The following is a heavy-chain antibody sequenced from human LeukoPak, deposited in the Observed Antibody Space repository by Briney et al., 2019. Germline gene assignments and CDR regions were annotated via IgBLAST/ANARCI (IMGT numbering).Heavy chain of an antibody. D-gene: IGHD3-3*01. Sequence: GGSLRRYGAGSGFTCSSYSMIWVRQAPGKGLEGGSSISSSSSYIYYADSVKGRFTISRDNAENSLYLQMNSLRAEDTAVYYCARDLYDFWSGCLDYWGQGTLVTVSS. CDR3: ARDLYDFWSGCLDY. CDR1: GFTCSSYS. CDR2: ISSSSSYI. V-gene: IGHV3-21*01. J-gene: IGHJ4*02.